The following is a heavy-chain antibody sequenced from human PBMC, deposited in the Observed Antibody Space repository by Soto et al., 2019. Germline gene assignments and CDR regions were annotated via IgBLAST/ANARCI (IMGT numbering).Heavy chain of an antibody. Sequence: ETLCLTCPASGVSISSYYWSGIRQPSGKGLEWIGRIYTSGSTNYNPSLKSRVTMSLDTSKNQFSLKLSSVTAADTAVYYCARDTSNVVVAADWFDPWGQGTLVTVYS. CDR3: ARDTSNVVVAADWFDP. D-gene: IGHD2-15*01. V-gene: IGHV4-4*07. J-gene: IGHJ5*02. CDR2: IYTSGST. CDR1: GVSISSYY.